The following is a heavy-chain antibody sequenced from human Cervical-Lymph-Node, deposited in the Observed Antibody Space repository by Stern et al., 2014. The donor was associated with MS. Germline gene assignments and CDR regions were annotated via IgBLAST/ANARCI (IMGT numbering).Heavy chain of an antibody. V-gene: IGHV1-58*01. CDR3: AADQDYGDYGALFDY. D-gene: IGHD4-17*01. Sequence: QLEESGPEVKKPGTSVKVSCKASGFTFTSSAVQWVRQARGQRLEWIGWIVVGSGNTNYAQKFQERVTITRDMSTSTAYMELSSLRSEDTAVYYCAADQDYGDYGALFDYWGQGTLVTVSS. J-gene: IGHJ4*02. CDR2: IVVGSGNT. CDR1: GFTFTSSA.